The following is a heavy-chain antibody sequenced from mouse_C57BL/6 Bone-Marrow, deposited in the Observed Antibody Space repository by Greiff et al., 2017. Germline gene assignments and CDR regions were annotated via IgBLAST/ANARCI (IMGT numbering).Heavy chain of an antibody. CDR2: IDPENGDT. J-gene: IGHJ1*03. D-gene: IGHD1-1*01. V-gene: IGHV14-4*01. CDR1: GFNIKDDY. CDR3: TACSFCWYFAV. Sequence: EVQLMESGAELVRPGASVKLSCTASGFNIKDDYMHWVKQRPEQGLEWIGWIDPENGDTEYASKFQGKATITADTSSNTAYLQLSSLTSEDTAIYYCTACSFCWYFAVWGTGTTVTVSA.